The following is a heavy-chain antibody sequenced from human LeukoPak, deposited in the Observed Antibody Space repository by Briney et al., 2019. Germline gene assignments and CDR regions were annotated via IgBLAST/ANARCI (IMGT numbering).Heavy chain of an antibody. Sequence: PGGSLRLSCAAPGFTFSSYDMHWVRQAPGKGLEWVAVISYDGSNKFYADSVKGRFTISRDNSKNTLYLQMNSLRAEDTAVYYCAKALWLANYYFDYWGQGTLVTVSS. J-gene: IGHJ4*02. D-gene: IGHD6-19*01. V-gene: IGHV3-30*18. CDR2: ISYDGSNK. CDR3: AKALWLANYYFDY. CDR1: GFTFSSYD.